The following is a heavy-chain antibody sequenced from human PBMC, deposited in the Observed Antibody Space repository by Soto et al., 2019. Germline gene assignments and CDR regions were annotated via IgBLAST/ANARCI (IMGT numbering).Heavy chain of an antibody. CDR1: GGSISSSSYY. CDR3: ARQHDYIWGSYRHSGY. CDR2: IYYSGST. V-gene: IGHV4-39*01. D-gene: IGHD3-16*02. J-gene: IGHJ4*02. Sequence: SETLSLTCTVSGGSISSSSYYWGWIRQPPGKGLEWIGSIYYSGSTYYNTSLKNRVTISVDTPKNQFSLKLSSVTAADTSVYYCARQHDYIWGSYRHSGYWGQGTLVTVS.